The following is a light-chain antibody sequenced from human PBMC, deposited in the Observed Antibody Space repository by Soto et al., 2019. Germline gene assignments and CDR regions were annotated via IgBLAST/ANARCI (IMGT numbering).Light chain of an antibody. CDR3: QKYGSSPLT. J-gene: IGKJ4*01. Sequence: EIVLTQSPGTLSLSPGETATLSCRASQSVRSNYLAWYQQKPGQAPRFLIYDASSRATGIPDRFSGSGSGTDFTLTISRLEPEDFAVYYCQKYGSSPLTFGGGPGVEIK. V-gene: IGKV3-20*01. CDR2: DAS. CDR1: QSVRSNY.